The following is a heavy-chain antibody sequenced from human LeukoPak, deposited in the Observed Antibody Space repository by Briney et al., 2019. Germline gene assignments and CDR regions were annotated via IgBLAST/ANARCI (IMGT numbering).Heavy chain of an antibody. V-gene: IGHV4-39*01. J-gene: IGHJ5*02. CDR3: ALQEYLGWLDT. CDR1: GGSIRNSGYF. CDR2: IYYDGTT. D-gene: IGHD2-2*02. Sequence: SETLSLTCTVSGGSIRNSGYFWDWMRQSPGKGLEWIGGIYYDGTTYYNPSLKSRVTMSIDTSQNQFFLKVSSMTAADRGVYYCALQEYLGWLDTWGQGTLVTVSS.